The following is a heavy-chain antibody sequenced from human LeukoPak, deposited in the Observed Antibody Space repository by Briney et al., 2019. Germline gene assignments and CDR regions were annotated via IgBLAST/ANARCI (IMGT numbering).Heavy chain of an antibody. CDR2: VNNDGSAT. CDR1: GFTFSSYW. CDR3: TKDRGKYSSSSGLDY. Sequence: PGGSLRLSCAASGFTFSSYWIYWVRQVPGKGLVYVSRVNNDGSATTYADSVQGRFTISRDNAKNSLYLQMNSLRAEDMALYYCTKDRGKYSSSSGLDYWGQGTLVTVSS. J-gene: IGHJ4*02. D-gene: IGHD6-6*01. V-gene: IGHV3-74*01.